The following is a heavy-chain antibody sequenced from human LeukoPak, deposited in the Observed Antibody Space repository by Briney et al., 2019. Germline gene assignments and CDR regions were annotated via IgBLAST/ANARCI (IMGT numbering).Heavy chain of an antibody. CDR3: ARVGAGSFDI. CDR2: IDYSGIT. Sequence: PSGTLSLTCTISSGSISTYYWSWIRQPPGKGLEWIGYIDYSGITNNSPSLQSRLTILVDMAKNQFSLNLRSVTAADTAVYYCARVGAGSFDIWGQGTMVTVS. J-gene: IGHJ3*02. D-gene: IGHD4-17*01. V-gene: IGHV4-59*01. CDR1: SGSISTYY.